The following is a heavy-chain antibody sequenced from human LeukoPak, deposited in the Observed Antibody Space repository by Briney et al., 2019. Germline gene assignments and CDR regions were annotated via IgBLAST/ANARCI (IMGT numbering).Heavy chain of an antibody. CDR1: GYRFNAYW. J-gene: IGHJ3*01. Sequence: NTGESLKISCKDSGYRFNAYWIAWVRQMPGKGLKWMGIIYPDDSDTRYSPSFQGQVTISADKSVRTAYLQWSSLKASDTAMYYCARPNITSYYDSRGYDAFDVWGQGTMVTVSS. V-gene: IGHV5-51*01. CDR3: ARPNITSYYDSRGYDAFDV. D-gene: IGHD3-22*01. CDR2: IYPDDSDT.